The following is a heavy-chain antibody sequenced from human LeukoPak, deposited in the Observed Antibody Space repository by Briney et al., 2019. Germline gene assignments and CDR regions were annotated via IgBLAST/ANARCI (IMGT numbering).Heavy chain of an antibody. CDR1: GFTFSSYE. J-gene: IGHJ4*02. D-gene: IGHD5-18*01. Sequence: GGSLRLSCAASGFTFSSYEMNWVRQAPGKGLEWVSYISSSGSTIYYADSVKGRFTISRDNAKNSLYLQMNGLRAEDTAVYYCARERATRGYSYGGLTYFDYWGQGTLVTVSS. CDR3: ARERATRGYSYGGLTYFDY. V-gene: IGHV3-48*03. CDR2: ISSSGSTI.